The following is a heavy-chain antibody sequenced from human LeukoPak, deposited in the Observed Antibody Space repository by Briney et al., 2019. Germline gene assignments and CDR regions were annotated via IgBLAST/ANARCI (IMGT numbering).Heavy chain of an antibody. CDR1: GYTFTSYD. D-gene: IGHD5-12*01. V-gene: IGHV1-8*01. CDR3: ARGLGPTSKRWLRGGGY. J-gene: IGHJ4*02. Sequence: GASVNVSCTASGYTFTSYDINWVRQATGRGLERMGWMNPNSGNTGYAQKFQGRVTMTRNTSISTAYMELSSLRSEDTAVYYCARGLGPTSKRWLRGGGYWGQGTLVTVSS. CDR2: MNPNSGNT.